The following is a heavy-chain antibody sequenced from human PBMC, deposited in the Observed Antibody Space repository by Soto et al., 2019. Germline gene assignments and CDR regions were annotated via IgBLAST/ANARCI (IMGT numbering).Heavy chain of an antibody. V-gene: IGHV1-18*01. Sequence: QVQLVQSGAEVKKPGASVKVSCKTSGYTFRSYSISWVRQAPGQGLEWMGWINVYNGNKKYAQNLQGRVTMTTDTSTSTAYMELRSLRSDDTAVFYCARALAVGWFDPWGQGTLVTVSS. J-gene: IGHJ5*02. D-gene: IGHD2-2*01. CDR3: ARALAVGWFDP. CDR2: INVYNGNK. CDR1: GYTFRSYS.